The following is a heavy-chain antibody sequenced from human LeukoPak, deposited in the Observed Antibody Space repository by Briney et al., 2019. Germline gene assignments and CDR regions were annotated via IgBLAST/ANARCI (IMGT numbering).Heavy chain of an antibody. V-gene: IGHV3-11*05. CDR2: ISSSSSYT. Sequence: GGSLRLSCAASGFTFSDYYMSWIRQAPGKGLEWVSYISSSSSYTDYADSVKGRFTISRDNAKNSLNLQMNSLRAEDAAVYYCARDSGYSGYSDYWGQGTLVTVSS. J-gene: IGHJ4*02. CDR3: ARDSGYSGYSDY. D-gene: IGHD5-12*01. CDR1: GFTFSDYY.